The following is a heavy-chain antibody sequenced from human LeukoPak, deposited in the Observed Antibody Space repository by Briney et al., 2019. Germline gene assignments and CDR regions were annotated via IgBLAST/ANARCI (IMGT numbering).Heavy chain of an antibody. D-gene: IGHD4-17*01. CDR2: ISGSGGST. CDR1: GFTFSSYA. Sequence: TRGSLRLSCAASGFTFSSYAMSWVRQAPGKGLEWVSAISGSGGSTYYADSVKGRFTISRDNSKNTLYLQMNSLRAEDTAVYYCAKVYMTTVTTDYWGQGTLVTVSS. J-gene: IGHJ4*02. CDR3: AKVYMTTVTTDY. V-gene: IGHV3-23*01.